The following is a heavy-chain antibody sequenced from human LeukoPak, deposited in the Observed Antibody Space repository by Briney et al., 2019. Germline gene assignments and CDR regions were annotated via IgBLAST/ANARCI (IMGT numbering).Heavy chain of an antibody. CDR2: INPNSGGT. D-gene: IGHD3-16*02. Sequence: ASVKVSYKASGYTFTAYHMHWVRQAPGQGLEWMGWINPNSGGTRYPQKFQGRVTMTRDTSISTAYMELSRLRSDDTAVYYCTRQTISAPEVSGYWGQGTLVTVSS. J-gene: IGHJ4*02. V-gene: IGHV1-2*02. CDR1: GYTFTAYH. CDR3: TRQTISAPEVSGY.